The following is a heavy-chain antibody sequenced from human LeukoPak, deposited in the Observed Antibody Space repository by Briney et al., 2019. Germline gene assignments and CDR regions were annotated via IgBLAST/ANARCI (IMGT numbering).Heavy chain of an antibody. Sequence: ASVKVSCKATGYTSTAYYMQWVRQAPGQGLEWMGWINPNSGTTNCAQKFQGRVTMTRDTSISTAYMELNRLRSDEPAIYYCASIAARRDLRPPVPWGQGTLVTGSS. CDR3: ASIAARRDLRPPVP. CDR2: INPNSGTT. V-gene: IGHV1-2*02. J-gene: IGHJ5*02. CDR1: GYTSTAYY. D-gene: IGHD6-6*01.